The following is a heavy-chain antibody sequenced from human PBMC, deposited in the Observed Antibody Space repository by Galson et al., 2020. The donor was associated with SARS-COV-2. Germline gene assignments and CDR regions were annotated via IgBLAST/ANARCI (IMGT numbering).Heavy chain of an antibody. CDR1: GFTFSSYA. Sequence: GESLKISCAASGFTFSSYAMSWVRQAPGKGLEWVSAISGSGGSTYYADSVKGRFTISRDNSKNTLYLQMNSLRAEDTAVYYCAKDGLRGDYDYFDYWGQGTLVTVSS. J-gene: IGHJ4*02. CDR3: AKDGLRGDYDYFDY. CDR2: ISGSGGST. D-gene: IGHD4-17*01. V-gene: IGHV3-23*01.